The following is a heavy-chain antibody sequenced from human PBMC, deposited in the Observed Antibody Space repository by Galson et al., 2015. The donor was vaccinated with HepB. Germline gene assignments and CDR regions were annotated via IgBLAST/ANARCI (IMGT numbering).Heavy chain of an antibody. J-gene: IGHJ4*02. CDR3: ARVPGGGSLNPFDY. V-gene: IGHV3-30-3*01. CDR1: GFIFRTYA. CDR2: MSYDGNNK. Sequence: SLRLSCAASGFIFRTYAMHWVRQAPGKGLEWVAVMSYDGNNKFYADSVKGRFTISRDNSKNTLYLQMYSLGAEDTAIYYCARVPGGGSLNPFDYWGQGTLVIVSS. D-gene: IGHD1-1*01.